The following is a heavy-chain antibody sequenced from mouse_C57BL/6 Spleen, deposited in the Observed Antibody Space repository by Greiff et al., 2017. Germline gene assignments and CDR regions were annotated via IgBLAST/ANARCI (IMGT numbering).Heavy chain of an antibody. Sequence: VQLQQPGAELVRPGSSVKLSCKASGYTFTSYWMHWVKQRPIQGLEWIGNIDPSDSETHYNQKFKDKATLTVDKSSSTAYMQLSSLTSEDSAVYYGARSRYYGSSLYWYFDVWGTGTTVTVSS. CDR1: GYTFTSYW. V-gene: IGHV1-52*01. D-gene: IGHD1-1*01. CDR2: IDPSDSET. J-gene: IGHJ1*03. CDR3: ARSRYYGSSLYWYFDV.